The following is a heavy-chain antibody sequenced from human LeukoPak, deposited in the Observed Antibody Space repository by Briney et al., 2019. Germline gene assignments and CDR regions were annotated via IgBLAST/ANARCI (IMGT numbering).Heavy chain of an antibody. CDR3: ARDSRGVAGTWYFDV. CDR1: GFTFSSYA. J-gene: IGHJ2*01. CDR2: ISGSGGST. D-gene: IGHD6-19*01. Sequence: PGGSLRLSCAASGFTFSSYAMSWVRQAPGKGLEWVSAISGSGGSTYYADSVKGRFTISRDSAKDSLYLQMNSLRDEDTAVYYCARDSRGVAGTWYFDVWGRGTLVTVSS. V-gene: IGHV3-23*01.